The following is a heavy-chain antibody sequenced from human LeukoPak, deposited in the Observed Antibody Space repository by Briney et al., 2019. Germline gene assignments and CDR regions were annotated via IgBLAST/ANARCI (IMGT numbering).Heavy chain of an antibody. J-gene: IGHJ5*02. V-gene: IGHV1-18*01. D-gene: IGHD2-21*02. CDR1: GYTFTSYG. Sequence: GASVKVSCKASGYTFTSYGISWVRQAPGQRPEWMGWINTDNGNTKYAQKFQGRVTMTTDTSTSTAYMELSSLRSDDTAVYYCARKGCTGDCYRFDPWDQGTLVTVSS. CDR2: INTDNGNT. CDR3: ARKGCTGDCYRFDP.